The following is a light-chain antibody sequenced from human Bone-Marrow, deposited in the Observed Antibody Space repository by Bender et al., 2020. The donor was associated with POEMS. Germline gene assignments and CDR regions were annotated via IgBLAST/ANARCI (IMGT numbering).Light chain of an antibody. J-gene: IGLJ2*01. CDR2: DVS. CDR1: SSDVGAYNY. Sequence: QSALTQPASVSGSPGQSITISCTGTSSDVGAYNYVSWYQQHPDKAPKLMIYDVSNRPSGVSNRFSGSKSGNTASLTISGLQAEDEADYYCSSYTSSNTLTFGGGTKVTVL. CDR3: SSYTSSNTLT. V-gene: IGLV2-14*03.